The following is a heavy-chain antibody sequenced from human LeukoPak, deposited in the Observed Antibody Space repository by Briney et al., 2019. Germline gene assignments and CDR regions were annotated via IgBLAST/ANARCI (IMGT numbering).Heavy chain of an antibody. V-gene: IGHV4-4*02. CDR2: VYHSGSA. J-gene: IGHJ1*01. CDR3: ARDLRGIVAPPR. D-gene: IGHD2-15*01. CDR1: GDSISSPKW. Sequence: SGTLSLTCAVSGDSISSPKWWSWVRQPPGKGLEWIGEVYHSGSANHNPSVKSRVTISVDKSKNQFSLRLTSATAADTAVYYCARDLRGIVAPPRWGQGTLVSVSS.